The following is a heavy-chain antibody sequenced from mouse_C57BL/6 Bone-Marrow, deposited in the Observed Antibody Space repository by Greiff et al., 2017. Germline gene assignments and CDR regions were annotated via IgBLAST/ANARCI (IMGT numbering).Heavy chain of an antibody. CDR2: IYPRSGNT. CDR1: GYTFTSYG. Sequence: QVHVKQSGAELARPGASVKLSCKASGYTFTSYGISWVKQRTGQGLEWIGVIYPRSGNTYYNEKFKGKATLTADKSSSTAYMELRRLTSEDSAVYVCARGGYDCAGFAYWGQGTLVTVSA. CDR3: ARGGYDCAGFAY. J-gene: IGHJ3*01. D-gene: IGHD2-4*01. V-gene: IGHV1-81*01.